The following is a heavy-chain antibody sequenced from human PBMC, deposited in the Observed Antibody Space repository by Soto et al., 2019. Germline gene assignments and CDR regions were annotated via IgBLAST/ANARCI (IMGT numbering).Heavy chain of an antibody. J-gene: IGHJ6*02. CDR2: FDPEDGET. Sequence: QVQLVQSGAEVKKPGASVKVSCKVSGYTLTELSMPWVRQAPGKGLEWMGGFDPEDGETIYAQKFQGRVTMTEDTSTDTAYMELSSLVYEDTAVYYCETDPSSDYGGILHGMDVWGQGTTVTVSS. D-gene: IGHD4-17*01. V-gene: IGHV1-24*01. CDR3: ETDPSSDYGGILHGMDV. CDR1: GYTLTELS.